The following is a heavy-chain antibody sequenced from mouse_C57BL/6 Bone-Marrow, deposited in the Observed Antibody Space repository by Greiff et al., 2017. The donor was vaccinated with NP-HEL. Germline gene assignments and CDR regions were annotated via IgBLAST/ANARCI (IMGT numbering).Heavy chain of an antibody. J-gene: IGHJ1*03. D-gene: IGHD1-1*01. Sequence: VQLQQPGAELVRPGTSVKLSCKASGYTFTSYWMHWVKQRPGQGLEWIGVIDPSDSYTNYNQKFKGKATLTVDTSSSTAYMQLSSLTSEDSAVYDCARSPYDCGSSHWYCDVWGTGTTVTVTS. CDR1: GYTFTSYW. CDR2: IDPSDSYT. V-gene: IGHV1-59*01. CDR3: ARSPYDCGSSHWYCDV.